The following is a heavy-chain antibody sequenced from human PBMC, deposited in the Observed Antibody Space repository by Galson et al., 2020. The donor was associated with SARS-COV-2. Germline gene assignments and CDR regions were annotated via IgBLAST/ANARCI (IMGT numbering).Heavy chain of an antibody. D-gene: IGHD2-8*01. CDR2: ISFDGSND. CDR3: ARDRYCTYTACYNWFDP. V-gene: IGHV3-33*05. J-gene: IGHJ5*02. Sequence: GESLKISCAASGFVFRTFGMHWVRQAPGKGLEWVAFISFDGSNDYYADSLKGRFTVSRDNSKDTLYLQMSSLTVEDTGVYYCARDRYCTYTACYNWFDPWGQGTLVTVSS. CDR1: GFVFRTFG.